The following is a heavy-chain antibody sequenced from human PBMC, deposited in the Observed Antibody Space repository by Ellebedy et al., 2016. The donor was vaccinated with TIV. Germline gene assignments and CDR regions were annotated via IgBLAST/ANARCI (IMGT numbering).Heavy chain of an antibody. CDR2: IYDSGST. CDR3: ARAPEGPLYYYGMDV. Sequence: MPSETLSLTCTVSGGSISRYYWSWIQPPPGKGLEWVGYIYDSGSTNYNPPLKTRVTISVDTSNNQFSLRLTSVTAADTAVYYCARAPEGPLYYYGMDVWGQGTTVTVSS. J-gene: IGHJ6*02. CDR1: GGSISRYY. V-gene: IGHV4-59*01.